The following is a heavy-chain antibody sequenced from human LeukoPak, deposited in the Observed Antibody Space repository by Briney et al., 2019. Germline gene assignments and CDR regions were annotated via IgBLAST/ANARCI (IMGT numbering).Heavy chain of an antibody. J-gene: IGHJ4*02. CDR2: IYYSGST. CDR1: GGSISSGGYY. V-gene: IGHV4-61*08. CDR3: ASRLSIWSGYQDTLYYFDS. D-gene: IGHD3-3*01. Sequence: SQTLSLTCTVSGGSISSGGYYWNWIRQHPGKGLEWIGHIYYSGSTNYNPSLKSRVTISVDTSKNQFSLKLSSVTAADTAVYYCASRLSIWSGYQDTLYYFDSWGQGTLVTVSS.